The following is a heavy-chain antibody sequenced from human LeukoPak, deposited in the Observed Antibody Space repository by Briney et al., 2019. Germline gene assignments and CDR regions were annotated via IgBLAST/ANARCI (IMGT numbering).Heavy chain of an antibody. V-gene: IGHV3-7*03. J-gene: IGHJ4*02. Sequence: GGSLRLSCAASGFTFSDYWMTWVRQTPGKTLEWTATINQSGRDKYYVPSVEGRFTLSRDNAKNSLYLQMNNLRAEDTAIYYCAREYCSGGTCYAPGYWGRGTLVTVSS. CDR3: AREYCSGGTCYAPGY. CDR2: INQSGRDK. CDR1: GFTFSDYW. D-gene: IGHD2-15*01.